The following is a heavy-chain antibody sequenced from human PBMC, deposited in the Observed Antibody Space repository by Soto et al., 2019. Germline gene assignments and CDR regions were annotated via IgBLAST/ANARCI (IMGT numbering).Heavy chain of an antibody. CDR2: IIPIFGTA. CDR3: ARDLERGSSWYRSGWYFDL. Sequence: QGLEWMGGIIPIFGTANYAQKFQGRVTITADESTSTAYMELSSLRSEDTAVYYCARDLERGSSWYRSGWYFDLWGRGTLVTVSS. D-gene: IGHD6-13*01. J-gene: IGHJ2*01. V-gene: IGHV1-69*01.